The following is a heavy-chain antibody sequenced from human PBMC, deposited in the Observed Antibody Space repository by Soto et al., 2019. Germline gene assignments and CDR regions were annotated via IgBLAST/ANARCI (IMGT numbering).Heavy chain of an antibody. J-gene: IGHJ6*02. D-gene: IGHD6-6*01. V-gene: IGHV1-69*01. Sequence: QVQLVQSGAEVKKPGSSVKVSCKASGGTFSSYAISWVRQAPGQGLEWMGGIIPIFGTANYAQKFQGRVTITADESTSTAYLELSSLRSEDTAVYYCARIRGEEYSRSRGGYYYGMDVWGQGTTVTVSS. CDR2: IIPIFGTA. CDR1: GGTFSSYA. CDR3: ARIRGEEYSRSRGGYYYGMDV.